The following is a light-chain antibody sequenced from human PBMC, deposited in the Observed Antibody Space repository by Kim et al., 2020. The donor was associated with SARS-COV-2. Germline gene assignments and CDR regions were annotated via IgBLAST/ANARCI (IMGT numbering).Light chain of an antibody. CDR1: NSNTGNNY. CDR3: ATWDDSLSGNWV. V-gene: IGLV1-47*01. Sequence: RVTIAGSERNSNTGNNYVYWYQQLPGMAPTLLIFWNNLRPSGVPDRFSGSKSGTSASLAISGLRSEDEADYYCATWDDSLSGNWVFGGGTQLTVL. CDR2: WNN. J-gene: IGLJ3*02.